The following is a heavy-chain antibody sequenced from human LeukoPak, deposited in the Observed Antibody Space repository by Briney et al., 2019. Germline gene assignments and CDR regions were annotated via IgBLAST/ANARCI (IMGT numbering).Heavy chain of an antibody. J-gene: IGHJ6*02. CDR3: ARDLLGRYSSGSSCGMDV. Sequence: GGSLRLSCAAAGFTFSSYSMNWVRQAPGKGLEWVSYISSSSSTIYYADSVKGRFTISRDNAKNSLYLQMNSLRAEDTAVYYCARDLLGRYSSGSSCGMDVWGQGTTVTVSS. D-gene: IGHD6-19*01. V-gene: IGHV3-48*01. CDR1: GFTFSSYS. CDR2: ISSSSSTI.